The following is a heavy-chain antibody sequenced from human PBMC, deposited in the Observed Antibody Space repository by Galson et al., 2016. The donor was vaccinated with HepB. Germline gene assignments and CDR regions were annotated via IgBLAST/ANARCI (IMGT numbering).Heavy chain of an antibody. V-gene: IGHV3-7*01. CDR1: EFTLSYHW. Sequence: SLRLSCAVSEFTLSYHWMNWVRQAPGKGLEWVATMKGDETQKRYVHSVKGRFTLSRGNAESSLFLQMDSLRAEDTAVYYCARLGGSGWTSDFWGQGTLVTVSS. CDR3: ARLGGSGWTSDF. J-gene: IGHJ4*02. D-gene: IGHD6-19*01. CDR2: MKGDETQK.